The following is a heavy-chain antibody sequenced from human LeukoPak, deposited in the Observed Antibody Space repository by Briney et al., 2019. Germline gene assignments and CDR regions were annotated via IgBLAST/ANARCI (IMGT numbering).Heavy chain of an antibody. CDR3: ARDEGFRYYYGSGSLT. CDR2: ISSSGSTI. V-gene: IGHV3-48*03. CDR1: GLTFSSYE. D-gene: IGHD3-10*01. J-gene: IGHJ4*02. Sequence: GGSLRLSCAASGLTFSSYEMNWVRQAPGKGLEWVSYISSSGSTIYYADSVKGRFTISRDDAKNSLYLQMNSLRAEDTAVYYCARDEGFRYYYGSGSLTWGQGTLVTVSS.